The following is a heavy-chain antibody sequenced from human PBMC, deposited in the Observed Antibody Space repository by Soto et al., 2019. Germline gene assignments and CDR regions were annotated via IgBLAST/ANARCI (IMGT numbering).Heavy chain of an antibody. V-gene: IGHV3-23*01. CDR1: GFTFSRYA. J-gene: IGHJ6*02. D-gene: IGHD3-10*01. CDR3: AKDGKMRTKVWFPAGYGMDV. CDR2: ISVSGDNT. Sequence: VGSLRLSCAASGFTFSRYAMNWVRQAPGRGLQWISGISVSGDNTSYVESVRGRFTVYRDNSKNTLYLQMNNLRAEDTALYYCAKDGKMRTKVWFPAGYGMDVWGQGTTVTVSS.